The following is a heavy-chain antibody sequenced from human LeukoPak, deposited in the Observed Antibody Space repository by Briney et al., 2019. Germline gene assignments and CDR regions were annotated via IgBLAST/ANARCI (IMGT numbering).Heavy chain of an antibody. V-gene: IGHV3-48*03. CDR2: ISSSGSTI. J-gene: IGHJ3*02. CDR3: ARVEEDAFDI. CDR1: GFTFSSYE. Sequence: GGSLRLSCAASGFTFSSYEMNWVRQAPGQGLEWVSYISSSGSTIYYADSVKGRFTISRDNAKNSLYLQMNSLRAEDTAVYYCARVEEDAFDIWGQGTMVTVSS.